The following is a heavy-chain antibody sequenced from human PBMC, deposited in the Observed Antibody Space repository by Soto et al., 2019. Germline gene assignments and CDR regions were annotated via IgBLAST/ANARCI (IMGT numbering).Heavy chain of an antibody. CDR1: GGAISGRY. Sequence: SETLSLTCTVSGGAISGRYWSWVRQPPGKGLQWIGYIYSTGSANYNPSLKSRVTISIDTSRNQFFLSLTSVTAADTAVYYCVWGGSWYDSWGQGTLVTVPS. J-gene: IGHJ5*01. CDR3: VWGGSWYDS. D-gene: IGHD3-16*01. CDR2: IYSTGSA. V-gene: IGHV4-59*03.